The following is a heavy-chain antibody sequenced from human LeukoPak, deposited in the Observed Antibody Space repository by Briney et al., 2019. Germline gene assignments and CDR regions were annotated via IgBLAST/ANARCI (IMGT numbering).Heavy chain of an antibody. CDR1: GYTFSGTGWY. CDR3: ARDGPAQMVDFDY. V-gene: IGHV1-2*02. CDR2: IYPYTGAT. Sequence: DSVNVSFKASGYTFSGTGWYLYWLRQAPGQGLECMGWIYPYTGATHYAQKFQGRVAITRDTSISRAYMELSRLRPDDTAVYYCARDGPAQMVDFDYWGQGTLVTVSS. J-gene: IGHJ4*02. D-gene: IGHD3-10*01.